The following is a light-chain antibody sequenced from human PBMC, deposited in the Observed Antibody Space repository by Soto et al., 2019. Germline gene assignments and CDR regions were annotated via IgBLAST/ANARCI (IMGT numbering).Light chain of an antibody. J-gene: IGLJ1*01. CDR3: KSYAGSNTYV. Sequence: LTQPPSASGSPGQSVTISCTGTKSDIGVYVFVSWYQHHPGKAPRLIIYEVVQRPSEVPDRFSGSKSGNTASLTVSGLQAADEADYFCKSYAGSNTYVFGSGTKVTVL. CDR1: KSDIGVYVF. V-gene: IGLV2-8*01. CDR2: EVV.